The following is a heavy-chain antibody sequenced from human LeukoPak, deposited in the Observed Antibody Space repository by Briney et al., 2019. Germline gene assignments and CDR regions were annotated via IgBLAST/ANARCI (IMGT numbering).Heavy chain of an antibody. CDR1: GGSFSGYY. Sequence: SETLSLTCAVYGGSFSGYYWSWIRQPPGKGLEWIGEINHSGSTNYNPSLKSRVTISVDTSKNQFSLKLSSVTAADTAVYYCARAVSGVAVAYDYWGQGTLVTVSS. J-gene: IGHJ4*02. V-gene: IGHV4-34*01. D-gene: IGHD6-19*01. CDR2: INHSGST. CDR3: ARAVSGVAVAYDY.